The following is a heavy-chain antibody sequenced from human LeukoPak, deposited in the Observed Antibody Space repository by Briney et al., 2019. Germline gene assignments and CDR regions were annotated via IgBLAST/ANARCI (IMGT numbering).Heavy chain of an antibody. J-gene: IGHJ4*02. Sequence: ASVKVSCKASGGTFSSYAISWVRQAPGQGLEWMGGIIPIFGTANYAQKFQGRVTITTDESTSTAYMELSSLRSEDTAVYYCARTYYYDGSGYYFDYWGQGTLVTVSS. CDR3: ARTYYYDGSGYYFDY. V-gene: IGHV1-69*05. D-gene: IGHD3-22*01. CDR1: GGTFSSYA. CDR2: IIPIFGTA.